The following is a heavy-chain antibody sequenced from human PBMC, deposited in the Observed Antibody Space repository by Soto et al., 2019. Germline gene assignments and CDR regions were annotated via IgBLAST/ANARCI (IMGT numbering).Heavy chain of an antibody. CDR1: GFSLSTSGVG. V-gene: IGHV2-5*01. Sequence: GPTLVNPTQTLTLTCTFSGFSLSTSGVGVGWSRQPPGKALEWLALIYWNDDKRYSPSLKSRLTISRDNSKNTLYLQMDSLRPEDSAIYFCARAPGRAGISLFDCWGQGTLVTVSS. J-gene: IGHJ5*01. D-gene: IGHD3-3*02. CDR3: ARAPGRAGISLFDC. CDR2: IYWNDDK.